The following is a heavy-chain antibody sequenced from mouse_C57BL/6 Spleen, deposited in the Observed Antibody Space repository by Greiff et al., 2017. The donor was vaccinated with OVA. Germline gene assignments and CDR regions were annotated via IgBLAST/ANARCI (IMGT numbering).Heavy chain of an antibody. Sequence: VQLQQSGAELARPGASVKMSCKASGYTFTSYTMHWVKQRPGQGLEWIGYINPSSGYTKYNQKFKDKATLTADKSSSTAYMQLSSLTSEDSAVYYCARDYYGSSSLDYWGQGTTLTVSS. V-gene: IGHV1-4*01. J-gene: IGHJ2*01. CDR2: INPSSGYT. CDR3: ARDYYGSSSLDY. D-gene: IGHD1-1*01. CDR1: GYTFTSYT.